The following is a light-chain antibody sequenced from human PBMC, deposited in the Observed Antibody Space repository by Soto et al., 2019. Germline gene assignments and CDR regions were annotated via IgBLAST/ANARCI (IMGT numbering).Light chain of an antibody. CDR1: SSDVGGHNY. Sequence: QSALTQPPSASGSPGQSVTISCTGTSSDVGGHNYVSWYQQDPGKAPKFMIYEVDKRPSGVPDRFSGSKSGNTASLTVSGLQAEDEADYYCSSYAGSNNLVFGGGTQLTVL. J-gene: IGLJ3*02. CDR2: EVD. CDR3: SSYAGSNNLV. V-gene: IGLV2-8*01.